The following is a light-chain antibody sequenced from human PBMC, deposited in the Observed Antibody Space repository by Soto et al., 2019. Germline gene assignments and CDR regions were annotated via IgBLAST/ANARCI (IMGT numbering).Light chain of an antibody. CDR2: EVS. CDR3: CSYAGSSTHYV. CDR1: SSDVGSYNL. Sequence: QSVLTQPASVSGSPGQSITISCTGTSSDVGSYNLVSWYQQHPGKAPKLMIYEVSKRPSGVSNRFSGSKSCNTASLTISWLQAEDEADYYCCSYAGSSTHYVFGTGTKLTVL. J-gene: IGLJ1*01. V-gene: IGLV2-23*02.